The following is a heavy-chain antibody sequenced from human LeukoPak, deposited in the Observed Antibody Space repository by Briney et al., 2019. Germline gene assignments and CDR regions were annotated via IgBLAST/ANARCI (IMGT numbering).Heavy chain of an antibody. D-gene: IGHD2-15*01. CDR3: ARGGTFPIFDY. V-gene: IGHV3-53*01. Sequence: GGSLRLSCAASGFTVSSNYVSWVRQAPGKGLEWVSVIYSGGSTYYADSVKGRFTISRDNSKNTLYLQMNSLRAEDTAVYYCARGGTFPIFDYWGQGTLVTVSS. J-gene: IGHJ4*02. CDR2: IYSGGST. CDR1: GFTVSSNY.